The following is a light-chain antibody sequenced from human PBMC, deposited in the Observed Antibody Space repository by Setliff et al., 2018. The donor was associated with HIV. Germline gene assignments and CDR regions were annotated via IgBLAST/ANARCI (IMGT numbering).Light chain of an antibody. CDR3: SSYTDNKVYV. CDR1: SGDVGGYRY. J-gene: IGLJ1*01. CDR2: EVT. V-gene: IGLV2-8*01. Sequence: QSALAQPPSASGSPGPSVTLSCTGTSGDVGGYRYVSWFQQHPGKAPKLIIYEVTKRPPGVPGRFSGSKPGDTASLTVSGLQAEDEADYYCSSYTDNKVYVFGTGTKVTVL.